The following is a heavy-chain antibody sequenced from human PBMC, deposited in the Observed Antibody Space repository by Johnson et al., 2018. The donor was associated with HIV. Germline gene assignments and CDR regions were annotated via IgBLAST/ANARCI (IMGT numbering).Heavy chain of an antibody. CDR2: ISYDGSNK. CDR3: AKVKTRFGESPDAFDI. D-gene: IGHD3-10*01. CDR1: GFTFSNYG. J-gene: IGHJ3*02. Sequence: QVQLVESGGGVVQPGRSLRLSCAAFGFTFSNYGVHWVRQAPGKGLEWVAIISYDGSNKYYADSVKGRFTISRDNAKNSLYLQMNSLRAEDTAVYYCAKVKTRFGESPDAFDIWGQGTMVTVSS. V-gene: IGHV3-30*18.